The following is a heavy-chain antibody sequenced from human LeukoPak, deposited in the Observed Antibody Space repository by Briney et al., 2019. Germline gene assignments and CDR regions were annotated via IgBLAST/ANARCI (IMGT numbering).Heavy chain of an antibody. D-gene: IGHD3-10*01. CDR1: GFTVSSNY. CDR2: IYSGGST. V-gene: IGHV3-66*01. Sequence: GGSLRLSCAASGFTVSSNYMSWVRQAPGKGLEWGSVIYSGGSTYYSDSVKGRFTISTDNSKNTLYLKMNSLRAEDTAVYYCARDLGSGSQIYWGQGTLVTVSS. J-gene: IGHJ4*02. CDR3: ARDLGSGSQIY.